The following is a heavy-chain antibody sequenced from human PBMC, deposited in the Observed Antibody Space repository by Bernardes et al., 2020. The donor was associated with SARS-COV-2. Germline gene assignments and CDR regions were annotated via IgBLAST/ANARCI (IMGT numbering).Heavy chain of an antibody. J-gene: IGHJ6*02. D-gene: IGHD3-10*01. CDR2: MYSGGST. Sequence: GSLRLSCAASGLTVSDNYMTWVRQAPGKGLEWVALMYSGGSTYYADSMKGRFTVSRDNSKNTLYLQMNSLRAEDTAVYYCASVMATWDRGLFSNTYYFYGMDVWGQGTTVTVSS. CDR3: ASVMATWDRGLFSNTYYFYGMDV. CDR1: GLTVSDNY. V-gene: IGHV3-66*01.